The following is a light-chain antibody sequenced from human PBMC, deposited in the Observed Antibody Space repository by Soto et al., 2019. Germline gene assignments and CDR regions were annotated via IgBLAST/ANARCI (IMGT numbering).Light chain of an antibody. CDR2: DVS. CDR1: SSDIGGYNY. Sequence: QSALTQPASVSGSPGQSITISCTGTSSDIGGYNYVSWYQQHPGKAPKLMIYDVSNRPSGVSNRFSGSKSGNTASLTISGLQAEDEADYYSSSYTSSGTYVFGTGTKVTVL. V-gene: IGLV2-14*01. J-gene: IGLJ1*01. CDR3: SSYTSSGTYV.